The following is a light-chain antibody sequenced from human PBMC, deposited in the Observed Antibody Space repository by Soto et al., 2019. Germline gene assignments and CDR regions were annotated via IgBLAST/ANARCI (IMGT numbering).Light chain of an antibody. CDR3: QHYDNLPLT. CDR1: HNIYNY. J-gene: IGKJ4*01. CDR2: DAS. V-gene: IGKV1-33*01. Sequence: DIQMTQSPSSLSASVGDRVTIACQASHNIYNYLNWYHQKQGKAPKLLIFDASNLERGVPSRFSGSGSRTHFSLSINNLQPEDVGTYFCQHYDNLPLTFGGGTKVEI.